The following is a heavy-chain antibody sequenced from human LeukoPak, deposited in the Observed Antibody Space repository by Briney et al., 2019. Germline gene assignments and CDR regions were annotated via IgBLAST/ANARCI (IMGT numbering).Heavy chain of an antibody. CDR3: ARDLIAVAGYYYYYYMDV. V-gene: IGHV6-1*01. J-gene: IGHJ6*03. D-gene: IGHD6-19*01. CDR2: TYYRSKWYN. Sequence: SQTLSLTCAISGDSVSSNSAAWNWIRQSPSRGLEWLGRTYYRSKWYNDYAVSVKSRITINPDTSKNQFSLQLNSVTPEDTAVYYCARDLIAVAGYYYYYYMDVWDKGTTVTVSS. CDR1: GDSVSSNSAA.